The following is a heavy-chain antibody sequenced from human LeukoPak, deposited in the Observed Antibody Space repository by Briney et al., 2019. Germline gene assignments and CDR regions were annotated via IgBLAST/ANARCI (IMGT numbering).Heavy chain of an antibody. D-gene: IGHD2-15*01. V-gene: IGHV3-23*01. CDR2: ISGSGGST. J-gene: IGHJ6*02. CDR1: GFTFSSYA. Sequence: PGGSLRLSCAASGFTFSSYAMSWVRQAPGKGLEWVSAISGSGGSTYYADSVKGRFTISRDNSKNTLYLQMNSLRAEDTAVYYCAREGESGVVAATPIRPYYYYYYGMDVWGQGTTVTVSS. CDR3: AREGESGVVAATPIRPYYYYYYGMDV.